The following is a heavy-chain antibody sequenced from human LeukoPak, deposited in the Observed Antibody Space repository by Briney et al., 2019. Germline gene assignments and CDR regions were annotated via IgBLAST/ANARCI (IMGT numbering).Heavy chain of an antibody. CDR2: ISAYNGNT. CDR1: GYTFTSYG. V-gene: IGHV1-18*01. D-gene: IGHD2-8*01. J-gene: IGHJ6*03. CDR3: ARGVGYCTNGVCYTNYYYYYMDV. Sequence: ASVKVSCKASGYTFTSYGISWVRQAPGQGLEWMRWISAYNGNTNYAQKLQGRVTMTTDTSTSTAYMELRSLRSDDTAVCYCARGVGYCTNGVCYTNYYYYYMDVWGKGTTVTVSS.